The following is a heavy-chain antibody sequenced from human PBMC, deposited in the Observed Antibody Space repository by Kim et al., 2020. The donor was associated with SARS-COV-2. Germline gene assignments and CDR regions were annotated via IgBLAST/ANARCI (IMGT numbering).Heavy chain of an antibody. J-gene: IGHJ6*02. CDR2: ISSSGGTI. CDR1: GFTFSSYE. CDR3: AREGRLISAAGWVYFYGMDV. D-gene: IGHD6-13*01. Sequence: GGSLRLSCAASGFTFSSYEMNWVRQAPGKGLEWVSYISSSGGTIYYADSVKGRFTISRDNAKNSLYLQMNSLRAEDTALYYCAREGRLISAAGWVYFYGMDVWGQGKTVTVS. V-gene: IGHV3-48*03.